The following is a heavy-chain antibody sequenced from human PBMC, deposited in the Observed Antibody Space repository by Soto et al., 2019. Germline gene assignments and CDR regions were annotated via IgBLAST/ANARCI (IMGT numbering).Heavy chain of an antibody. Sequence: ASVKVSCKASGYTFTSYGISWVRQAPGQGLEWMGWISAYNGNTNYAQKLQGRVTMTTDTSTSTAYMELRSLRSDYTAVYYCARGGNGYSYGYGAFDIWGQGTMVTVSS. D-gene: IGHD5-18*01. CDR1: GYTFTSYG. V-gene: IGHV1-18*01. CDR2: ISAYNGNT. J-gene: IGHJ3*02. CDR3: ARGGNGYSYGYGAFDI.